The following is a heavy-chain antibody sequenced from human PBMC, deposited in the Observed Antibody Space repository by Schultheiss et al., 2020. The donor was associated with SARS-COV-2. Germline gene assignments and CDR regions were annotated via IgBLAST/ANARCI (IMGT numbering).Heavy chain of an antibody. J-gene: IGHJ3*02. CDR3: AKDAGRITIFGGLGHDAFDI. V-gene: IGHV3-23*01. CDR2: ISGSGGST. Sequence: GGSLRLSCAASGFTVSSNYMSWVRQAPGKGLEWVSAISGSGGSTYYADSVKGRFTISRDNAKNSLYLQMNSLRAEDTAVYYCAKDAGRITIFGGLGHDAFDIWGQGTMVTVSS. D-gene: IGHD3-3*01. CDR1: GFTVSSNY.